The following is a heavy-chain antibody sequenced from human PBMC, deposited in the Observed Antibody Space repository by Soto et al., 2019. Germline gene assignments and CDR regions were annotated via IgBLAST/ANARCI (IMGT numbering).Heavy chain of an antibody. CDR2: INAGNGNT. CDR3: ARDLGVVAASDY. J-gene: IGHJ4*02. Sequence: QVQLVQSGAEVKKPGASVKVSCKASGYTFTSYAMHWVRQAPGQRLEWMGWINAGNGNTKYSQKFQGRVTITRDTSASTAYMELGSLRSEDTAVYYCARDLGVVAASDYWGQGTLVTVSS. V-gene: IGHV1-3*01. D-gene: IGHD2-15*01. CDR1: GYTFTSYA.